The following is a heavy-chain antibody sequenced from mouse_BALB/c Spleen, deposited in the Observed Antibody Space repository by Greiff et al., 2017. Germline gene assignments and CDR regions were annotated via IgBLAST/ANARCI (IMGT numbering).Heavy chain of an antibody. V-gene: IGHV3-6*02. CDR1: GYSITSGYY. CDR3: ARESQLGGAY. D-gene: IGHD4-1*02. CDR2: ISYDGSN. J-gene: IGHJ3*01. Sequence: ESGPGLVKPSQSLSLTCSVTGYSITSGYYWNWIRQFPGNKLEWMGYISYDGSNNYNPSLKNRISITRDTSKNQFFLKLNSVTTEDTATYYCARESQLGGAYWGQGTLVTVSA.